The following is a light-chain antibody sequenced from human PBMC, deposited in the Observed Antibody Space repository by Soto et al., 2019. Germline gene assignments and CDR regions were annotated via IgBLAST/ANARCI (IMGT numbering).Light chain of an antibody. Sequence: ETVLTQSPGTLSLSPGERATLSCRASQSVSSSYLAWYQQKPGQAPRLLIYGASNRATGIADRSSGSGSGTDFTLTISRLEPEDFAVYYCQQYGSSPRTFGQGTKLEIK. CDR1: QSVSSSY. V-gene: IGKV3-20*01. CDR2: GAS. J-gene: IGKJ2*01. CDR3: QQYGSSPRT.